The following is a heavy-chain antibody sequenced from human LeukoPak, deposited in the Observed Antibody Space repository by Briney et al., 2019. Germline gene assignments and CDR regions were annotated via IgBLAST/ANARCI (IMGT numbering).Heavy chain of an antibody. Sequence: PSETLSLTCAVYGGSFSGYYWSWIRQPPGKGLEWIGEINHSGSTNYNPSLKSRVTISVDTSKSQFSLKLRSVTAADTAVYYCARIPHYWFDPWGQGTLVTVSS. CDR3: ARIPHYWFDP. CDR1: GGSFSGYY. CDR2: INHSGST. J-gene: IGHJ5*02. D-gene: IGHD2-2*02. V-gene: IGHV4-34*01.